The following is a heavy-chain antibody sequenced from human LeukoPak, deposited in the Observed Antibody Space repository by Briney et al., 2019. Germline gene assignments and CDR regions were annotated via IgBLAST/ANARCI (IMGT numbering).Heavy chain of an antibody. CDR3: ARVYSSGWSY. D-gene: IGHD6-19*01. Sequence: GGSLRLSCAASGFTFSAYEMNWVRQAPGKGLEWVSYISSSGSTIYYADSVKGRFTISRDNAKKSLYLQMNSLRAEDTAVYYCARVYSSGWSYWGQGTLVTVSS. CDR2: ISSSGSTI. CDR1: GFTFSAYE. J-gene: IGHJ4*02. V-gene: IGHV3-48*03.